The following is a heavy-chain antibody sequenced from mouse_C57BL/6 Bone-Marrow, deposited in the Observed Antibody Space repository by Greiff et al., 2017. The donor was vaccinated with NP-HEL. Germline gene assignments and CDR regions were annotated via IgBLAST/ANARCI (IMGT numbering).Heavy chain of an antibody. V-gene: IGHV1-74*01. CDR3: AIGVTTGTGALDY. CDR2: IHPSDSDT. CDR1: GYTFTSYW. Sequence: QVQLQQPGAELVKPGASVKVSCKASGYTFTSYWMHWVKQRPGQGLEWIGRIHPSDSDTNYNQKFKGKATLTVDKSSSTAYMQLSSLTSEESAVYYGAIGVTTGTGALDYWGQGTSVTVSS. D-gene: IGHD1-1*01. J-gene: IGHJ4*01.